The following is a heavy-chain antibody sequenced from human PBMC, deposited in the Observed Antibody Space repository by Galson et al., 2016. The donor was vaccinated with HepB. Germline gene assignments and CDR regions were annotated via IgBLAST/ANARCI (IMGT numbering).Heavy chain of an antibody. CDR1: GGSISTGSEY. V-gene: IGHV4-61*02. CDR3: ARGLYCDGGSCPQTLDS. D-gene: IGHD2-15*01. CDR2: VYFSGST. J-gene: IGHJ4*02. Sequence: TLSLTCSVSGGSISTGSEYWSWIRQHAGRGLEWIGRVYFSGSTNYNPSLKSRATISADPSRNQFSLQLSSVTAADTAMYYCARGLYCDGGSCPQTLDSWGQGILVTVSS.